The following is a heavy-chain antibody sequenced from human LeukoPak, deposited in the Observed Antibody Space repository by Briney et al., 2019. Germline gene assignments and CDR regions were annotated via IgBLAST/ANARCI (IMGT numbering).Heavy chain of an antibody. J-gene: IGHJ5*02. CDR2: MNPNSGNT. D-gene: IGHD3-3*01. CDR1: GYTFTSYD. V-gene: IGHV1-8*03. CDR3: ARGGASKSTIFGVALRRRTNWFDR. Sequence: GASVKVSCKASGYTFTSYDINWGRHATGQGVEWMGWMNPNSGNTSYAQKFQGRVTITRNTSISTAYMELSSLRSEDTAVYYCARGGASKSTIFGVALRRRTNWFDRWGQGTLVTVSS.